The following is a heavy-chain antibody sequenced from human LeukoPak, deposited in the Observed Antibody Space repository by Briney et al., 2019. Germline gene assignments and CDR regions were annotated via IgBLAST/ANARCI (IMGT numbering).Heavy chain of an antibody. J-gene: IGHJ4*02. CDR3: ARVGAWELQRVFEY. V-gene: IGHV3-7*01. CDR1: GFTFSDYW. Sequence: PGGSLRLSCAASGFTFSDYWMTWVRQVAGGGLEWVANIKQDGSETYYADSVRGRFTISRDNAKKSLYMERSNLRGDDTAVYYCARVGAWELQRVFEYWGQGTLVTVSS. CDR2: IKQDGSET. D-gene: IGHD1-26*01.